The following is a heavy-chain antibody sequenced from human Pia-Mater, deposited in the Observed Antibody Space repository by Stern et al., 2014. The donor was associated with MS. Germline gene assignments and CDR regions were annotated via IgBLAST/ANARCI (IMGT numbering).Heavy chain of an antibody. CDR3: ARDGRHTDNYGLDV. J-gene: IGHJ6*02. CDR2: IIPIFGTA. D-gene: IGHD3-9*01. Sequence: QVQLMQSGAEVKKPGSSVKVSCKASGGTFNVYAIHWLRQAPGQGLEWMGGIIPIFGTANYAQKFQGRVTITADESTRTSSMQLSSLRYDDTAVYYCARDGRHTDNYGLDVWGQGTTVTVSS. V-gene: IGHV1-69*01. CDR1: GGTFNVYA.